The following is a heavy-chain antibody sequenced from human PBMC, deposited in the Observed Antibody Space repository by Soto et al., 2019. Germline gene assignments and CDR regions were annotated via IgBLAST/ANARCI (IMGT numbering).Heavy chain of an antibody. CDR3: VRVGIVARPY. J-gene: IGHJ4*02. V-gene: IGHV3-48*03. CDR2: ISSDGATI. Sequence: EVQMVESGGGLVQPGGSLRLSCEVSGLTVINFEMTWVCQAPGQGLEWVASISSDGATIYYADSVKGRFTISRDNDKNLLYLQMNSLKGEDTATYYCVRVGIVARPYWGQGTPVTVSS. D-gene: IGHD2-21*01. CDR1: GLTVINFE.